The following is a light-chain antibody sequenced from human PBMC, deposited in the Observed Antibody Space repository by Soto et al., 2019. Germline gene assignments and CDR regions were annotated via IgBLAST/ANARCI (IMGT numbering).Light chain of an antibody. Sequence: EIVLTQSPGTLSLSPGERATLSCRASQSVSSSYLAWYQHKPGQAPRLLLYGASSRATGIPDRFSGSGSGTDFTLTISRLEPEDFAVYYCQQYGRSSWTFGQETKV. CDR1: QSVSSSY. J-gene: IGKJ1*01. CDR3: QQYGRSSWT. CDR2: GAS. V-gene: IGKV3-20*01.